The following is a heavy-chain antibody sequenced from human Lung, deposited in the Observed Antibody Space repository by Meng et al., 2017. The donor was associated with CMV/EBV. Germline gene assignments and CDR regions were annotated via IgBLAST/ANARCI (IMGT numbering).Heavy chain of an antibody. V-gene: IGHV7-4-1*02. CDR3: ARDSKAADY. CDR1: GYTFTTYG. D-gene: IGHD6-25*01. CDR2: INTNTGKP. Sequence: QVQLVQSGSEVKKPGASVRISCKASGYTFTTYGMNWVRQAPGQGLEWMGWINTNTGKPTYAQGLTGRFVFSLDTSVSTAYLQISSLKAEDTAVYYCARDSKAADYWGQGTLVTVSS. J-gene: IGHJ4*02.